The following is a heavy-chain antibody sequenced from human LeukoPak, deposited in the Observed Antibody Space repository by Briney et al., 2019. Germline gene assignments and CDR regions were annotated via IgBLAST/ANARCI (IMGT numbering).Heavy chain of an antibody. V-gene: IGHV4-61*01. J-gene: IGHJ4*02. CDR1: GVSINTCCYY. D-gene: IGHD3-16*01. Sequence: PSETLSLTCDVSGVSINTCCYYWTWIPQGPGQGLEWIGNKYYSGSNRYTFSLRSRLTISFASSTNQFSLRLTSGTAADAAVYYCARGGSYVFAFDTWGPGTLVIVSS. CDR2: KYYSGSN. CDR3: ARGGSYVFAFDT.